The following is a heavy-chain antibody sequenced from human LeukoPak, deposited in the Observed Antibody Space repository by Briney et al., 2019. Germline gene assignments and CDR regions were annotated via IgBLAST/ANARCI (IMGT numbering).Heavy chain of an antibody. D-gene: IGHD2-21*02. V-gene: IGHV4-34*01. J-gene: IGHJ5*02. CDR1: GGSFGGYY. CDR3: ARSKVPATGNWFDP. CDR2: INHSGGT. Sequence: SETLSLTCAVYGGSFGGYYWSWIRQPPGKGLEWIGEINHSGGTNYNPSLKSRVTISVDTSKSQFSLKLSSVTAADTAVYYCARSKVPATGNWFDPWGQGTLVTVSS.